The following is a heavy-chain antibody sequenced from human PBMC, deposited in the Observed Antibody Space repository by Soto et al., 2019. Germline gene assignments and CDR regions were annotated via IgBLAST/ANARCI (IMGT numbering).Heavy chain of an antibody. CDR2: IYSAGSA. V-gene: IGHV3-66*01. CDR3: ARVHSSSYYYFDY. D-gene: IGHD6-13*01. CDR1: GFTVSSYY. Sequence: PGGSQRLSCAASGFTVSSYYVSWVRQAPGKGLEWVSVIYSAGSADFADSVKGRFTISRDNSKNTLYLQMSSLRAEDTAVYYCARVHSSSYYYFDYWGQGTLVTVSS. J-gene: IGHJ4*02.